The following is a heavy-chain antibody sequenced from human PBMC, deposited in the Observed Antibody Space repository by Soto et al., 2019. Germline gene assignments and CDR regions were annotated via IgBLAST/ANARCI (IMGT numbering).Heavy chain of an antibody. D-gene: IGHD3-10*01. V-gene: IGHV3-30-3*01. CDR1: GFSFSSYA. CDR3: ARDSGSMYYDYYYAMDV. Sequence: QVQLVEAGGGVVQPGRSLRLSCAASGFSFSSYAIHWVRHAPGKGLEWVALISYDGSKRYYADSVKGRFTISRDNSKNTLYLQMNSLRVEDTAVYYCARDSGSMYYDYYYAMDVWGQGTTVTVSS. J-gene: IGHJ6*02. CDR2: ISYDGSKR.